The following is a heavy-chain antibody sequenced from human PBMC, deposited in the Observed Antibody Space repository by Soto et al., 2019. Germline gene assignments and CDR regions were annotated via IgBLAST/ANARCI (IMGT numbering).Heavy chain of an antibody. J-gene: IGHJ4*02. CDR2: IIPLFGTA. CDR3: AGAGGPGYSYGYVAY. Sequence: QVQLVQSGAEVKKPGSSVKVSCKAFGGTFSSYTITWVRQAPGQGLEWMGGIIPLFGTAHYSQKCQGRITLTADDSTSTAYMDLGSISSEDTAVYYCAGAGGPGYSYGYVAYWGQGTLVTVSS. CDR1: GGTFSSYT. D-gene: IGHD5-18*01. V-gene: IGHV1-69*01.